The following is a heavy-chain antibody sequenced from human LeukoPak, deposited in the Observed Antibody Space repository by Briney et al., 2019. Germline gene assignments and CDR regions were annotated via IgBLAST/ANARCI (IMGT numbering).Heavy chain of an antibody. D-gene: IGHD1-26*01. Sequence: SETLSLTCTVSGGSIGNSSYYWGWIRQPLGKGLEWIGSVYYSGSTYSNPSLKSRVTISIDTSKNQLSLNLSSVTAADTAVYYCARLKSGVGWFDPWGQGTLVTVSS. V-gene: IGHV4-39*01. CDR2: VYYSGST. J-gene: IGHJ5*02. CDR3: ARLKSGVGWFDP. CDR1: GGSIGNSSYY.